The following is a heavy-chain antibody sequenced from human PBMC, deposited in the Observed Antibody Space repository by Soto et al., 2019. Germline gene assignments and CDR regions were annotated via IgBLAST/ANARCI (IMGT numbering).Heavy chain of an antibody. V-gene: IGHV3-30-3*01. CDR2: ISYDGSNK. CDR1: GFTFSSYA. J-gene: IGHJ4*02. Sequence: GSLRLSCAASGFTFSSYAMHWVRQAPGKGLEWVAVISYDGSNKYYADSVKGRFTISRDNSKNTLYLQMNSLRAEDTAVYYCARERAESYFDYWGQGTLVTVSS. CDR3: ARERAESYFDY.